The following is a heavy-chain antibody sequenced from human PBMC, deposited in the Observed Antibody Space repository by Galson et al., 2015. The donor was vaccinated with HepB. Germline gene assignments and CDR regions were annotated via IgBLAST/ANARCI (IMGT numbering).Heavy chain of an antibody. V-gene: IGHV3-9*01. D-gene: IGHD3-10*01. CDR2: ISWNSGSI. Sequence: SLRLSCAASGFTFDDYAMHWVRQAPGKGLEWVSGISWNSGSIGYADSVKGRFTISRDNAKNSLYLQMNSLRAEDTALYYCAKDKEELRSIYFDYWGQGTLVTVSS. CDR3: AKDKEELRSIYFDY. J-gene: IGHJ4*02. CDR1: GFTFDDYA.